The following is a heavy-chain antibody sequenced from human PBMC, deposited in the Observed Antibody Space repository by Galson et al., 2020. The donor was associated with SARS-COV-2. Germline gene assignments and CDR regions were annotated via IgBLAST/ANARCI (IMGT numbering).Heavy chain of an antibody. CDR1: GYTLTELS. V-gene: IGHV1-24*01. CDR3: ATAGPVGAAAGIWFDP. CDR2: FDPEDAET. D-gene: IGHD6-13*01. Sequence: ASVKVSCKVSGYTLTELSIHWVRQAPGKGLEWMGGFDPEDAETIYAQKFQGRVTMTEDPSTDTAYMELSSLRSEDTAIYYCATAGPVGAAAGIWFDPWCQGTLVTVSS. J-gene: IGHJ5*01.